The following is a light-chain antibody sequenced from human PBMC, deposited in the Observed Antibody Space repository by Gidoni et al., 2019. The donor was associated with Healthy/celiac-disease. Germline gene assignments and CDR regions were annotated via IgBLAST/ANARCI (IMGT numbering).Light chain of an antibody. V-gene: IGKV1-5*01. Sequence: DIQMTQSPSTLSASVGDRVPITCRASQSISSWLAWYQQKPGKAPKLLIYDASSLESGVPSRFSGSGSGTEFTLTISSLQPDDFATYYCQQYNSYSLTFGGGTKVEIK. CDR3: QQYNSYSLT. CDR1: QSISSW. J-gene: IGKJ4*01. CDR2: DAS.